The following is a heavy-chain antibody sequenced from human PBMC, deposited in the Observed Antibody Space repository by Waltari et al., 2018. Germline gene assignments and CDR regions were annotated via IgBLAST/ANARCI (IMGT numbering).Heavy chain of an antibody. V-gene: IGHV3-74*01. D-gene: IGHD3-10*01. Sequence: EEQLLESGGGLVQPGDSLRLSCAGSGFRFSNYWMNWVRQAPGKGLVWVARISNDVTSIRYADSVKGRFTISRDNAKNTVYLQMKRLRVEDTAVYYCARLAPRTYRSPVPGRHYYYGMDVWGQGTTVTVSS. CDR2: ISNDVTSI. CDR1: GFRFSNYW. CDR3: ARLAPRTYRSPVPGRHYYYGMDV. J-gene: IGHJ6*02.